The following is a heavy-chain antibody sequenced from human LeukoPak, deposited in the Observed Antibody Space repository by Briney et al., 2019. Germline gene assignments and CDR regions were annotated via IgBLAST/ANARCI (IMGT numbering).Heavy chain of an antibody. CDR3: ARVLRYDNSGHDSFDI. CDR2: ISSNGGST. Sequence: GGSLRLSCAASGFTFSSYAMHWVRQAPGKGLEYVSAISSNGGSTYYANSVKGRFTISRDNSKNTLYLQMDSLRAEDTAVYYCARVLRYDNSGHDSFDIWGQGTMVTVSS. V-gene: IGHV3-64*01. CDR1: GFTFSSYA. D-gene: IGHD3-22*01. J-gene: IGHJ3*02.